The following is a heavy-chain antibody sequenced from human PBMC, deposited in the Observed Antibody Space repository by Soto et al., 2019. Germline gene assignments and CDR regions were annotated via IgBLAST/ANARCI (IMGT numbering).Heavy chain of an antibody. Sequence: ASVKVSCKASGYTFTVYYMHWVRQAPGQRLEWMGWINPKSGGTMYPQKFQGRVTMTWDTSISTAYMALTRLRSDDTAVYYCARDLAKGGGSAGFDYWGQGTLVIVSS. CDR2: INPKSGGT. CDR1: GYTFTVYY. J-gene: IGHJ4*02. CDR3: ARDLAKGGGSAGFDY. V-gene: IGHV1-2*02. D-gene: IGHD1-26*01.